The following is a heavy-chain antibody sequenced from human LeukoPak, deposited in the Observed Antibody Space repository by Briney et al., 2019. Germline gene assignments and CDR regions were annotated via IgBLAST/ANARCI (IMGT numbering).Heavy chain of an antibody. J-gene: IGHJ6*02. D-gene: IGHD3-10*01. Sequence: ASVKVSCKASGYTFTSYDINWVRQATGQGLEWTGWMNPNSGNTGYAQKFQGRVTMTRNTSISTAYMELSSLRSEDTAVYYCARGPTMVRGVIKDYYYYGMDVWGQGTTVTVSS. CDR3: ARGPTMVRGVIKDYYYYGMDV. CDR1: GYTFTSYD. V-gene: IGHV1-8*01. CDR2: MNPNSGNT.